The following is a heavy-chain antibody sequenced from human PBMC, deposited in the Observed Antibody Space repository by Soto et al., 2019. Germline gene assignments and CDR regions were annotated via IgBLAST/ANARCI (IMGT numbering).Heavy chain of an antibody. Sequence: GGSLRLSCAASGFTFSSYSMNWVRQAPGKGLEWVSSISSSSSYIYYADSVKGRFTISRDNAKNSLYLQMNSLRAEDTAVYYCARDTYYDFWSGYFPQPPLDAFDIWGQGTMVTVSS. J-gene: IGHJ3*02. V-gene: IGHV3-21*01. CDR3: ARDTYYDFWSGYFPQPPLDAFDI. D-gene: IGHD3-3*01. CDR2: ISSSSSYI. CDR1: GFTFSSYS.